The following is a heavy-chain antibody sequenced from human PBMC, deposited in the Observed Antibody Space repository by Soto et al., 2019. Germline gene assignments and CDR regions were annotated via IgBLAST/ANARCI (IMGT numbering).Heavy chain of an antibody. CDR1: GGSISRGGYY. J-gene: IGHJ5*02. CDR2: IYYSGST. CDR3: ARGPKLGDNWFDP. V-gene: IGHV4-31*03. Sequence: QVQLQESGPGLVKPSQTLSLTCTVSGGSISRGGYYWSWIRQHPGKGLEWMGYIYYSGSTYYNPSLNSRVTISVDTSKNQFSLKLSSVTAADTAVYSCARGPKLGDNWFDPWGQGTLVTVSS. D-gene: IGHD3-16*01.